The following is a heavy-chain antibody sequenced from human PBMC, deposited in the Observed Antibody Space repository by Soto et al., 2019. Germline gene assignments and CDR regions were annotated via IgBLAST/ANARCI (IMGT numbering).Heavy chain of an antibody. CDR2: ISGSGGST. V-gene: IGHV3-23*01. Sequence: GRSLRLPCAASGLTFSSSAMSWVRQAPGKGLEWVSAISGSGGSTYYADSVKGRFTISRDNSKNTLYLKMNSLRAEDTAAYYCAKPLAIDYWGQGTRVTVCS. CDR1: GLTFSSSA. J-gene: IGHJ4*02. CDR3: AKPLAIDY.